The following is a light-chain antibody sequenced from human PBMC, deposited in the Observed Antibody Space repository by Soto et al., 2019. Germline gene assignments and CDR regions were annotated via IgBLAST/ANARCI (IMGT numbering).Light chain of an antibody. Sequence: EVVMTQSPATLSLSPGERATLSCRASQSIRGDLAWYQQKPGLAPRLLIYGASTRATGIPARFSGSGSGTDFGLIISSLLSEDFAVYYCQQYNQWPRTFGQGTKVDIK. V-gene: IGKV3-15*01. CDR1: QSIRGD. CDR3: QQYNQWPRT. CDR2: GAS. J-gene: IGKJ1*01.